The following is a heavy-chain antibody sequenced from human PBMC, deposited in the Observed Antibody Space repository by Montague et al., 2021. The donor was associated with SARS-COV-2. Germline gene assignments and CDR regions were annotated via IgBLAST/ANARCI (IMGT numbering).Heavy chain of an antibody. J-gene: IGHJ4*02. D-gene: IGHD5-12*01. CDR3: ARLLGGYPDY. V-gene: IGHV3-11*06. Sequence: SLRLSCAASRFSISDSYMTWIRQAPGKGLEWVSYINGGGVHLKYADSVKGRFTISRDNAKDSVYLLMHSLRAEDTALYYCARLLGGYPDYWGQGTLVTVSS. CDR1: RFSISDSY. CDR2: INGGGVHL.